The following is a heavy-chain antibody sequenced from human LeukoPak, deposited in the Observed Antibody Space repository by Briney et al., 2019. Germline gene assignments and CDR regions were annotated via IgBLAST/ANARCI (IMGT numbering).Heavy chain of an antibody. Sequence: ASVKVSCKASGYTFTSYDINWVRQATGQGLEWMGWMNPNSGNTGYAHKFQGRVTMTRNTSISTPYMELSSLRSEDTALYYCARATIFGVVIIVGFDYWGQGTLVTVSS. CDR2: MNPNSGNT. V-gene: IGHV1-8*01. D-gene: IGHD3-3*01. CDR3: ARATIFGVVIIVGFDY. J-gene: IGHJ4*02. CDR1: GYTFTSYD.